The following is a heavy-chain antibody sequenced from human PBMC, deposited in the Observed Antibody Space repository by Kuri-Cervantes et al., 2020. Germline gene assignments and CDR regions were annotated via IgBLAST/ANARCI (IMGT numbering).Heavy chain of an antibody. J-gene: IGHJ6*02. Sequence: SQTLSLTCAVSGGSISSGGYSWSWIRQPPGKGLEWIGYIYHSGSTNYNPSLKSRVTISVDKSKNQFSLKLSSVTAADTAVYYCARGGNYGSGKPYYYYYGMDVWGQGTTVTVSS. CDR1: GGSISSGGYS. V-gene: IGHV4-30-2*01. CDR2: IYHSGST. CDR3: ARGGNYGSGKPYYYYYGMDV. D-gene: IGHD3-10*01.